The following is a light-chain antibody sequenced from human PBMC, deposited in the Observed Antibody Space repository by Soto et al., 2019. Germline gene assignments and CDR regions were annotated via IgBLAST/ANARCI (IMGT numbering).Light chain of an antibody. CDR1: QSVSSN. CDR2: ATS. Sequence: ETVMTQSPGTLSVSPGETVTISCRASQSVSSNVAWYQQIPGQAPRLLMYATSTRATGIPARFSGSGSWTDFTLTISSLQFEDFAVYYCQQYNNLYTFGQGTKLEIK. J-gene: IGKJ2*01. CDR3: QQYNNLYT. V-gene: IGKV3-15*01.